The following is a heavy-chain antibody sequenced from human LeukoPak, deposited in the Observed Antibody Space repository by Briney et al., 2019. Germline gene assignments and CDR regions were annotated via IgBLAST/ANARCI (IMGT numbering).Heavy chain of an antibody. V-gene: IGHV3-20*04. CDR2: INWNGGST. J-gene: IGHJ3*02. D-gene: IGHD2-15*01. CDR1: GFTFDDYG. CDR3: ARGNIVVVVAATGGNDAFDI. Sequence: GGSLRLSCAASGFTFDDYGMSWVRQAPGKGLEWVSGINWNGGSTGYADSVKGRFTISRDNAKNSLYLQMNSLRAEDTAVYYCARGNIVVVVAATGGNDAFDIWGQGTMVTVSS.